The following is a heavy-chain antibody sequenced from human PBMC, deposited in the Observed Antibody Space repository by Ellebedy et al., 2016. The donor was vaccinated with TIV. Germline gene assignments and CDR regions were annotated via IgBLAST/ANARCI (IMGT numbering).Heavy chain of an antibody. V-gene: IGHV1-46*01. D-gene: IGHD2-2*02. CDR2: INPSGGST. CDR1: GYTFTSYY. Sequence: ASVKVSXXASGYTFTSYYMHWVRQAPGQGLEWMGIINPSGGSTSYAQKFQGRVTMTRDTSTSTVYMALSSLRSEDTAVYYCARDRASYCSSTSCYIGPSDYWGQGTLVTVSS. J-gene: IGHJ4*02. CDR3: ARDRASYCSSTSCYIGPSDY.